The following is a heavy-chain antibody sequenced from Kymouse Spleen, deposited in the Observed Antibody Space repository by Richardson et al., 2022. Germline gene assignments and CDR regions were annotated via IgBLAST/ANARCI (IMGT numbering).Heavy chain of an antibody. V-gene: IGHV4-34*01. Sequence: QVQLQQWGAGLLKPSETLSLTCAVYGGSFSGYYWSWIRQPPGKGLEWIGEINHSGSTNYNPSLKSRVTISVDTSKNQFSLKLSSVTAADTAVYYCARGDSGSYYYYYYGMDVWGQGTTVTVSS. J-gene: IGHJ6*02. CDR3: ARGDSGSYYYYYYGMDV. CDR1: GGSFSGYY. D-gene: IGHD1-26*01. CDR2: INHSGST.